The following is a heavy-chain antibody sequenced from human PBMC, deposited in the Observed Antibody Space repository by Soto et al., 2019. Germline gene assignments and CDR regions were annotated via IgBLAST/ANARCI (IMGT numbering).Heavy chain of an antibody. CDR1: GGSFSGYY. V-gene: IGHV4-34*01. Sequence: SETLSLTCAVYGGSFSGYYWSWIRQPPGKGLEWIGEINHSGGTNYNPSLKSRVTISVDTSKNQFSLKLSSVTAADTAVYYCARRITMVRGVIIWDRYFAYWGQGTLVTVSS. D-gene: IGHD3-10*01. CDR2: INHSGGT. CDR3: ARRITMVRGVIIWDRYFAY. J-gene: IGHJ4*02.